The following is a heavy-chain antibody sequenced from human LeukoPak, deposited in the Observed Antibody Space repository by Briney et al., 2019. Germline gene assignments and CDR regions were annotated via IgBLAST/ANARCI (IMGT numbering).Heavy chain of an antibody. CDR3: ARGFTSFGVV. Sequence: GGSLRLSCAAFGFTFSSYEMNWVRQAPGKGLEWVSFISSSGGSTTFYADSVKGRFTTSRDNAKKSLYLQMNSLRAEDTAVYYCARGFTSFGVVWGQGTQVTVSS. J-gene: IGHJ4*02. V-gene: IGHV3-48*03. CDR1: GFTFSSYE. CDR2: ISSSGGSTT. D-gene: IGHD3-3*01.